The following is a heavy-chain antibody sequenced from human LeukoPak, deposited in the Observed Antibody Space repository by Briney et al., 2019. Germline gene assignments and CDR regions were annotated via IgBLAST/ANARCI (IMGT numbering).Heavy chain of an antibody. CDR2: VYQSGTT. V-gene: IGHV4-38-2*02. D-gene: IGHD5-18*01. CDR3: ARIFIRNGYSSYFDC. CDR1: GFSISSGHY. J-gene: IGHJ4*02. Sequence: SETLSLTCTVSGFSISSGHYWGWVRQPPGAGLEWIGSVYQSGTTYCNPSLKSRVTTSVDMSKNQFSLRLRPVTAADTAVYYCARIFIRNGYSSYFDCWGQGTLVTVSS.